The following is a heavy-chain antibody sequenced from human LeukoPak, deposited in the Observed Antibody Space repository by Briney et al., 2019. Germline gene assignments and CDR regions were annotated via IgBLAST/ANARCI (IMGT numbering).Heavy chain of an antibody. Sequence: SETLSLTCTVSGYSISSGYNWGWIRPPPGKGLEWIGSIYHSRSTYYNPSLKSRVTISVDTSKNQFSLKLSSVTAADTAVYYCARALNIAEGGYYFDYWGQGTLVTVSS. CDR2: IYHSRST. D-gene: IGHD6-13*01. J-gene: IGHJ4*02. CDR1: GYSISSGYN. V-gene: IGHV4-38-2*02. CDR3: ARALNIAEGGYYFDY.